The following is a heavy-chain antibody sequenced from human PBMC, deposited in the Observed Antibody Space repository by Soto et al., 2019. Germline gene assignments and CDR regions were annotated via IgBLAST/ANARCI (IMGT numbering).Heavy chain of an antibody. CDR2: ISAYNGNT. CDR3: AGYSSSWNPGWFDP. Sequence: ASVKVSFKASGYTFTSYGISWVRQAPGQGLEWMGWISAYNGNTNYAQKLQGRVTMTTDTSTSTAYMELRSLRSDDTAVYYCAGYSSSWNPGWFDPWGQGTLVTVSS. V-gene: IGHV1-18*01. CDR1: GYTFTSYG. D-gene: IGHD6-13*01. J-gene: IGHJ5*02.